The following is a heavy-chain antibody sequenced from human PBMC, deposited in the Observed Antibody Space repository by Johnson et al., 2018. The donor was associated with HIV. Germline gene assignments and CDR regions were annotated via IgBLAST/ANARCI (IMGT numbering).Heavy chain of an antibody. CDR3: AIGRGEFPRHAFDI. V-gene: IGHV3-30*03. D-gene: IGHD3-10*01. J-gene: IGHJ3*02. Sequence: QMQLVESGGGLVRPGGSLRLSCVASTFTFSGYNMAWIRQAPGKGLEWVAVISYDGSNKYYVDSVKGRFTISRDNSRNTLFLHMNSLRADDTAVYYCAIGRGEFPRHAFDIWGQGTMVTVSS. CDR1: TFTFSGYN. CDR2: ISYDGSNK.